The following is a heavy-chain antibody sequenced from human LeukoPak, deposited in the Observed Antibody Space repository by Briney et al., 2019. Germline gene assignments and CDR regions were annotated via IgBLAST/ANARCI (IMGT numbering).Heavy chain of an antibody. CDR1: GYTFTGYY. CDR3: ARGGRGEGTGTTRVAFDI. Sequence: ASVKVSCKASGYTFTGYYMHWVRQAPGQGLEWMGTINPSGGSTSYAQKFQGRVTMTRDTSTSTVYMELSSLRSEDTAVYYCARGGRGEGTGTTRVAFDIWGQGTVVTVSS. J-gene: IGHJ3*02. D-gene: IGHD1-1*01. CDR2: INPSGGST. V-gene: IGHV1-46*01.